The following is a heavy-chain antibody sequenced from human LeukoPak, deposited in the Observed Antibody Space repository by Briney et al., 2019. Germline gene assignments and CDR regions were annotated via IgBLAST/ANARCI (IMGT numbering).Heavy chain of an antibody. V-gene: IGHV3-23*01. J-gene: IGHJ4*02. CDR3: AKDSPVSIGSYSWIFDY. CDR1: GFTFSSYA. Sequence: GGSLRLSCVTSGFTFSSYAMTWVRQVPGKGLEWVSAIIGSGGSTYYADSVKGRFTTSRDNSKNTLYLQMNSLRAEDTAIYYCAKDSPVSIGSYSWIFDYWGQGTLVTVSS. CDR2: IIGSGGST. D-gene: IGHD1-26*01.